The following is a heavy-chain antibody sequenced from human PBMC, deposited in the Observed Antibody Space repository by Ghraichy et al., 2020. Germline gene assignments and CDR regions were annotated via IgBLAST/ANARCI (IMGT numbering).Heavy chain of an antibody. CDR3: AKDTMIVLGAFDI. CDR1: GFTFDDYA. CDR2: ISWNSGSI. V-gene: IGHV3-9*01. Sequence: LSLTCAASGFTFDDYAMHWVRQAPGKGLEWVSGISWNSGSIGYADSVKGRFTISRDNAKNSLYLQMNSLRAEDTALYYCAKDTMIVLGAFDIWGQGTMVTVSS. D-gene: IGHD3-22*01. J-gene: IGHJ3*02.